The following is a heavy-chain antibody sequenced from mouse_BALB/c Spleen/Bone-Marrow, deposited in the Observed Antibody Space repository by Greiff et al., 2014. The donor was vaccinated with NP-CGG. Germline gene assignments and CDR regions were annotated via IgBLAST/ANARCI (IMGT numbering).Heavy chain of an antibody. CDR1: GYTFTSYY. CDR3: AICYGYDEFAY. CDR2: IYPGDGST. D-gene: IGHD2-2*01. V-gene: IGHV1S56*01. J-gene: IGHJ3*01. Sequence: VHLVESGPELVKPGASVKMSCKASGYTFTSYYIHWVKQRPGQGLEWIGWIYPGDGSTKYNGKFKGKTTLTADKSSSTAYMLLSSLTSEDSAIYFCAICYGYDEFAYWGQGTLVTVSA.